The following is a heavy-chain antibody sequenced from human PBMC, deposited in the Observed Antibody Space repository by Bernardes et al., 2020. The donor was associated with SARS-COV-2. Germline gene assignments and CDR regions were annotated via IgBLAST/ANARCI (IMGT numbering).Heavy chain of an antibody. D-gene: IGHD4-17*01. Sequence: GGSLRLSCAASGFTFSSYEMNWVRQAPGKGLEWVSYISSSGSTIYYADSVKGRFTISRDNAKNSLYLQMNSLRAEDTAVYYCARDRSATVTILQRDYSWGDYYGMDVWGQGTTVTVSS. CDR2: ISSSGSTI. J-gene: IGHJ6*02. V-gene: IGHV3-48*03. CDR3: ARDRSATVTILQRDYSWGDYYGMDV. CDR1: GFTFSSYE.